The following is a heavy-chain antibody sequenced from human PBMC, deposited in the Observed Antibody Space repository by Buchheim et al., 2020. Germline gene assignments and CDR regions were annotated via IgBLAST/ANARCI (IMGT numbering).Heavy chain of an antibody. Sequence: QVQLVESGGGVVQPGRSLRLSCAASGFTFSSYAMHWVRQAPGKGLEWVAVIWYDASNKYYAYSVKGRFTIARDNSKNTLYLQMNILRAEDTAVYYCARQDLCGDGICYPRYWGQGT. CDR1: GFTFSSYA. CDR2: IWYDASNK. V-gene: IGHV3-33*01. J-gene: IGHJ4*02. D-gene: IGHD2-15*01. CDR3: ARQDLCGDGICYPRY.